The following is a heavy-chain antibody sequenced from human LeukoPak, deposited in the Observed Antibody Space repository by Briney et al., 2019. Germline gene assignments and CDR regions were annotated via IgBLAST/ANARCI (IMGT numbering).Heavy chain of an antibody. CDR3: LKGGWATIGPPKD. D-gene: IGHD5-24*01. J-gene: IGHJ4*02. Sequence: GGSLRLSCSAAGFTFRSHAMHWVRQAPGEGLEYVSTINDDGSLTYYADSVKGRFTISRDNSKNTVYLQVNNLRPDDSAVYHCLKGGWATIGPPKDWGQGTQVSVSS. CDR1: GFTFRSHA. V-gene: IGHV3-64D*08. CDR2: INDDGSLT.